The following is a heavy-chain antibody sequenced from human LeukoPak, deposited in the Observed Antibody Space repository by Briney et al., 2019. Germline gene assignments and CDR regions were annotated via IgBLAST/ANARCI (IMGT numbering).Heavy chain of an antibody. D-gene: IGHD4-23*01. CDR1: GGSISSGGYS. Sequence: SETLSLTCAVSGGSISSGGYSWSWIRQPPGKGLEWIGYIYHSGSTYYNPSLKSRVTISVDRSKNQFSLKLSSVTAADTAAYYCATDYGGNSREFDYWGQGTLVTVSS. J-gene: IGHJ4*02. V-gene: IGHV4-30-2*01. CDR3: ATDYGGNSREFDY. CDR2: IYHSGST.